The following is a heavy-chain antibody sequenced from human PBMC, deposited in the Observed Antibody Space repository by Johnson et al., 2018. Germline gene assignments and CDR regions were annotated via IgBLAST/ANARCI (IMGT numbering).Heavy chain of an antibody. Sequence: VQLVQSGGGVVQPGRSLRLSCAASGFTFDDYAMHWVRQAPGKGLEWVSGISWSSGSVDYADSVKGRFTISRDNAKNSLYLQMNGLRAEDTALYYCAKDSTIAAGAFDYWGQGTLVTVSS. CDR3: AKDSTIAAGAFDY. CDR2: ISWSSGSV. V-gene: IGHV3-9*01. D-gene: IGHD6-13*01. J-gene: IGHJ4*02. CDR1: GFTFDDYA.